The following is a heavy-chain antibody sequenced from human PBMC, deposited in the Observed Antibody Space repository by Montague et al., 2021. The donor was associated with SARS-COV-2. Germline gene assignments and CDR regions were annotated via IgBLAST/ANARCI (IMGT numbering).Heavy chain of an antibody. CDR1: GGSISSSSYF. D-gene: IGHD3-22*01. CDR3: ARGHQGTTMIVVVMVGEQYYFDY. Sequence: SETLSLTCTVSGGSISSSSYFWGWIRQPPGKGLEWIGSIYYSGSTYYNPSLKSRVTISVDTSKNQFSLKLSSVTAADTAVYYCARGHQGTTMIVVVMVGEQYYFDYWGQGTLVSVSS. CDR2: IYYSGST. V-gene: IGHV4-39*01. J-gene: IGHJ4*02.